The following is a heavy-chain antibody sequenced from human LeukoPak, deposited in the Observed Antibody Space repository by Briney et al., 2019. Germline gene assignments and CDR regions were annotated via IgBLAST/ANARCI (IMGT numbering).Heavy chain of an antibody. J-gene: IGHJ4*02. CDR1: GGSFSGYY. CDR3: ARGGRYSAYYYDSSGSNDY. V-gene: IGHV4-34*01. CDR2: INHSGST. Sequence: SETLSFTCAVYGGSFSGYYWSWIRQPPGKGLEWIGEINHSGSTNYNPSLKSRVTISVDTSKNQFSLKLSSVTAADTAVYYCARGGRYSAYYYDSSGSNDYWGQGTLVTVSS. D-gene: IGHD3-22*01.